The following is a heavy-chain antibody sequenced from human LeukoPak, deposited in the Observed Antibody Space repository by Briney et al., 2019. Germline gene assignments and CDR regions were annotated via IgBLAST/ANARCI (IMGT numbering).Heavy chain of an antibody. D-gene: IGHD3-22*01. CDR2: IYYSGST. J-gene: IGHJ4*02. CDR3: ARSATQYYHDSSGYPFDY. Sequence: SETLSLTCTVSGGSISSSSYYWGWIRQPPGKGLEWIGSIYYSGSTYYNPSLKSRVTISVDTSKNQFSLKLSSVTAADTAVYYCARSATQYYHDSSGYPFDYWGQGTLVTVTS. CDR1: GGSISSSSYY. V-gene: IGHV4-39*01.